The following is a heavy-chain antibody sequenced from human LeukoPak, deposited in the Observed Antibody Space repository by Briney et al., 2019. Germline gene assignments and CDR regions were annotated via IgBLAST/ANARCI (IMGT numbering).Heavy chain of an antibody. J-gene: IGHJ6*03. CDR3: ASSIAVAGTVGYMDV. CDR1: GGSISSSSYY. CDR2: IYYSGST. V-gene: IGHV4-39*07. Sequence: PSETLSLTCTVSGGSISSSSYYWGWIRQPPGKGLEWIGGIYYSGSTYYNPSLKSRVTISVDTSKNQFSLKLSSVTAADTAVYYCASSIAVAGTVGYMDVWGKGTTVTVSS. D-gene: IGHD6-19*01.